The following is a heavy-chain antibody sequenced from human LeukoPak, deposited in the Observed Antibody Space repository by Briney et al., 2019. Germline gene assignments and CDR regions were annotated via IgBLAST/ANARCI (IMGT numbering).Heavy chain of an antibody. CDR1: GGSISSSSYY. D-gene: IGHD4-17*01. CDR2: IYYSGST. CDR3: ARHGGLYNGDYGY. Sequence: PSETLSLTCTVSGGSISSSSYYWVWIRQPPGKGLEWIGSIYYSGSTYYNPSLKSRVTISVDTSKNQFSLKLSSVTAADTAVYYCARHGGLYNGDYGYWGQGTLVTVSS. V-gene: IGHV4-39*01. J-gene: IGHJ4*02.